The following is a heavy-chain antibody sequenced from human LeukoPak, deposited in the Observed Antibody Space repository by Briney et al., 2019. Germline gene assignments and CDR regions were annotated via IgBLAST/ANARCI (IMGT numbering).Heavy chain of an antibody. CDR2: IYYSGGT. Sequence: SETLSLTCTVSGGSISSSSYYWGWIRQPPGKGLEWIGSIYYSGGTYYNPSLKSRVTISVDTSKNQFSLKLSSVTAADTAVYYCARGEQYYDILTGYYSNWFDPWGQGTLVTVSS. CDR3: ARGEQYYDILTGYYSNWFDP. CDR1: GGSISSSSYY. V-gene: IGHV4-39*01. J-gene: IGHJ5*02. D-gene: IGHD3-9*01.